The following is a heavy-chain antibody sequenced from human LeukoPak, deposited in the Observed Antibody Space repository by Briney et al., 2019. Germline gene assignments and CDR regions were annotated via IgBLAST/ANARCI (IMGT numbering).Heavy chain of an antibody. CDR1: GFTFSSYS. CDR3: ARDSSGRDY. V-gene: IGHV3-21*01. Sequence: GGSLRLSCAASGFTFSSYSMNWVRQAPGKGLEWVSSISSSSSYMYYADSVKGRFTISRDNAKNSLYLQMNSLRAEDTAVYYCARDSSGRDYWGQGTLVTVSS. J-gene: IGHJ4*02. CDR2: ISSSSSYM. D-gene: IGHD6-19*01.